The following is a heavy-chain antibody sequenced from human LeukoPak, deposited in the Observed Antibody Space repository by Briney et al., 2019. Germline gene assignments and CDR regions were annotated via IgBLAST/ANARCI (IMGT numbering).Heavy chain of an antibody. CDR3: ARWGGPYCGGDCYSRNAFDI. V-gene: IGHV3-11*04. J-gene: IGHJ3*02. CDR1: GFTFSDYY. Sequence: PGGSLRLSCAASGFTFSDYYMSWIRQAPGKGLEGVSYISSSGSTIYYADSVKGRFTISRDNAKNSLYLQMNSLRAEDTAVYYCARWGGPYCGGDCYSRNAFDIWGQGTMVTVSS. D-gene: IGHD2-21*02. CDR2: ISSSGSTI.